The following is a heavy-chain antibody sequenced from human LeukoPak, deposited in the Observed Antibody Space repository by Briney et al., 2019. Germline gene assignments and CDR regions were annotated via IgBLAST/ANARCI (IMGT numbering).Heavy chain of an antibody. CDR1: GYSFTSYW. CDR3: ARPEGRDGCVQYYFDY. J-gene: IGHJ4*02. V-gene: IGHV5-51*01. Sequence: KTGESLKISCKGSGYSFTSYWIGWVRQMPGKGLEWMGIIYPGDSDNRYSPSFQGQVTISADKSISTAFLQWSSLKASDTAMYYCARPEGRDGCVQYYFDYWGQGTLVTVSS. D-gene: IGHD5-24*01. CDR2: IYPGDSDN.